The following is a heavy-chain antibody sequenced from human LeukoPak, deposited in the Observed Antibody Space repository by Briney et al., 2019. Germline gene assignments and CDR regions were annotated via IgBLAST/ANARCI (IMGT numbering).Heavy chain of an antibody. J-gene: IGHJ4*02. CDR1: GGSISSSSYY. D-gene: IGHD3-16*01. Sequence: PSETLSLTCSVSGGSISSSSYYWGWIRQPPGKGLEWIGSIYNSGSTYNNPSLKSRVTISVDTSKNQFSLKLSSVTAADTAVYYCARDSGGEGYFDYWGQGTLVTVSS. CDR3: ARDSGGEGYFDY. CDR2: IYNSGST. V-gene: IGHV4-39*07.